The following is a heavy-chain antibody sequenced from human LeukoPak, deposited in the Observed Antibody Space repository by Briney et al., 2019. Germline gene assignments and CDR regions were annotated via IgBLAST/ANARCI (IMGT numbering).Heavy chain of an antibody. J-gene: IGHJ4*02. V-gene: IGHV3-23*01. CDR2: ISGSGGST. CDR3: ANSPASIAAAGTTW. Sequence: GGSLRLSCAASGFTFSSYAMSWVRQAPGKGLEWVSAISGSGGSTYYADSVKGRFTISRDNSKNTLYLQMNSLRAEDTAVYYCANSPASIAAAGTTWWGQGTLVTVSS. D-gene: IGHD6-13*01. CDR1: GFTFSSYA.